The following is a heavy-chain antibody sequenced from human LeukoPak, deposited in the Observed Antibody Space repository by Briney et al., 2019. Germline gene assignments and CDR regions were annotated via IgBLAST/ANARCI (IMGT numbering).Heavy chain of an antibody. J-gene: IGHJ6*03. Sequence: ASVKVSCEASGGTLSSYAISWVRQAPGQGLEWMGGIIPIFGTANYAQKFQGRVTITTDESTSTAYMELSSLRSEDTAVYYCARGYQLLSDYMDVWGKGTTVTVSS. V-gene: IGHV1-69*05. CDR1: GGTLSSYA. CDR3: ARGYQLLSDYMDV. CDR2: IIPIFGTA. D-gene: IGHD2-2*01.